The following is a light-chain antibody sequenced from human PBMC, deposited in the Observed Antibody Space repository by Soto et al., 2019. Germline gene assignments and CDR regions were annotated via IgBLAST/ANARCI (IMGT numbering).Light chain of an antibody. Sequence: EIGVTQSPSTLSLSPGDRATLSCRASQSVSRYLAWYQQKPGHAPRPLIHDTSTRATGVPDTFSGSGSGTAFTLTISSLEPEDSAMYYCQQRFSWPPTFGGGTHVEIK. J-gene: IGKJ4*01. CDR1: QSVSRY. V-gene: IGKV3-11*01. CDR2: DTS. CDR3: QQRFSWPPT.